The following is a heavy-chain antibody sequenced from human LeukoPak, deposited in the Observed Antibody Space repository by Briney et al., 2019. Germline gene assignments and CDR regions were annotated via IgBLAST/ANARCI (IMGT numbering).Heavy chain of an antibody. CDR3: ARRGSGRHFDF. J-gene: IGHJ4*02. D-gene: IGHD1-26*01. CDR1: GFTFSDYY. CDR2: ISSSGTSI. V-gene: IGHV3-11*01. Sequence: GGSLRLSCAASGFTFSDYYMTWIRQAPGKGLEWVSYISSSGTSINYADSVKGRFTISRDNARNSLDLLMNRLRADDTAVYYCARRGSGRHFDFWGQGTLVTVSS.